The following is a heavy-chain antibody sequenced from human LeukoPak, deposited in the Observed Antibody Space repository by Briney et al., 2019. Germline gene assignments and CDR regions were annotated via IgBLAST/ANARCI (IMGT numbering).Heavy chain of an antibody. V-gene: IGHV3-49*04. CDR3: TRDLGYYYDSSGTSDAFDI. Sequence: PGRSLRPSCTASGFTFGDYAMSWVRQAPGKGLEWVGFIRSKAYGGTTEYAASVKGRFTISRDDSKSIAYLQMNSLKTEDTAVYYCTRDLGYYYDSSGTSDAFDIWGQGTMVTVSS. D-gene: IGHD3-22*01. J-gene: IGHJ3*02. CDR2: IRSKAYGGTT. CDR1: GFTFGDYA.